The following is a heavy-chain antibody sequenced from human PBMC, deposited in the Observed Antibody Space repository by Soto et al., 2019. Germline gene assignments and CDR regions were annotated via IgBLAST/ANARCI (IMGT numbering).Heavy chain of an antibody. CDR3: ARARLRWYDAFDI. CDR2: MNPNSGNT. J-gene: IGHJ3*02. Sequence: GASVKVSCKASGYIFSSYGISWVRQAPGQRLEWMGWMNPNSGNTGYAQKLQGRVTMTRNTSISTAYMELSSLRSEDTAVYYCARARLRWYDAFDIWGQGTMVTVSS. CDR1: GYIFSSYG. D-gene: IGHD4-17*01. V-gene: IGHV1-8*02.